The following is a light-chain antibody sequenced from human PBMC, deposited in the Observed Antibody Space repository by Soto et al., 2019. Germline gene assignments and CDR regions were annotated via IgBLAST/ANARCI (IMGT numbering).Light chain of an antibody. Sequence: QSALTQPRSVSGSPGQSVTISCTGTSSDVGYYNYVSWYQQHPGKAPKLMIYDVSKWPSGVPDRFSGSKSGNTASLTISGLQAEDEADYYCCSYAGSYSHVVFGGGTQLTVL. CDR1: SSDVGYYNY. J-gene: IGLJ2*01. CDR2: DVS. CDR3: CSYAGSYSHVV. V-gene: IGLV2-11*01.